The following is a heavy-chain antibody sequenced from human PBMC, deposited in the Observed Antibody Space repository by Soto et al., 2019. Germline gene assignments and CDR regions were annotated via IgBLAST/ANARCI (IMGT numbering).Heavy chain of an antibody. Sequence: QVPLQGSGPGLVKPSETLSLTCNVSGGSISSYYWSWIRQPAGKGLEWIGRIPSGGSATYNPSLRSRVTISVDTSKNHFSLRLTSVTAADTAVYVCARDAYPNWFDFWGQGTLVTVSS. CDR2: IPSGGSA. J-gene: IGHJ5*01. D-gene: IGHD2-8*01. CDR3: ARDAYPNWFDF. V-gene: IGHV4-4*07. CDR1: GGSISSYY.